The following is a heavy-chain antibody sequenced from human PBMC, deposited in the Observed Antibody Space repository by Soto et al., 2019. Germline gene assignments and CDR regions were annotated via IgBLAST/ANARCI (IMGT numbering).Heavy chain of an antibody. CDR3: ARDLRYCRGGPCTQYFDY. Sequence: QVQLVESGGGVVQPGGSLRLSCTASGFTFSTYGMHWVRQAPGKGLEWVAVIWYDGTKKYYEDSVKGRFTISRDNSKNTLYLQMNGLRAEDTAAYYCARDLRYCRGGPCTQYFDYWGQGTLVTVSS. CDR1: GFTFSTYG. CDR2: IWYDGTKK. D-gene: IGHD2-15*01. J-gene: IGHJ4*02. V-gene: IGHV3-33*01.